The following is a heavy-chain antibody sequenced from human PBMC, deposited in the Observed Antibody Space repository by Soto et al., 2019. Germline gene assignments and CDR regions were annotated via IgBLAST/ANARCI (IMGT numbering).Heavy chain of an antibody. CDR2: IYYSGST. D-gene: IGHD3-10*01. V-gene: IGHV4-31*03. CDR1: GGSISSGGYY. CDR3: ASFTMVRAKDAFDI. Sequence: SETLSLTCTVSGGSISSGGYYWSWIRQHPGKGLEWIGYIYYSGSTYYNPSLKSRVTISVDTSKNQFSLKLSSVTAADTAVYYCASFTMVRAKDAFDIWGQGTMVTVSS. J-gene: IGHJ3*02.